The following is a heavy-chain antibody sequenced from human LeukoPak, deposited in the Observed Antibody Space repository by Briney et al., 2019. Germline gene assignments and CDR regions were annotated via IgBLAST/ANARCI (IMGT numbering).Heavy chain of an antibody. CDR2: ISADNGNT. V-gene: IGHV1-18*01. D-gene: IGHD3-3*01. CDR1: GYTFTNYG. J-gene: IGHJ4*02. Sequence: GASVKVSCKASGYTFTNYGINWVRQAPAQGLEWMGWISADNGNTNYAQKVQGRVTMTTDTSTSTAYMELRSLRSDDTAVYYCARTPHRSLEWLYWGFFDYWGQGTLVTVSS. CDR3: ARTPHRSLEWLYWGFFDY.